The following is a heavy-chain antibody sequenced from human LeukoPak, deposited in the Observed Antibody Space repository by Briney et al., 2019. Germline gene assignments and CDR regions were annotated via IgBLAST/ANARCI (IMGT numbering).Heavy chain of an antibody. CDR3: ARESEGYSFGLDY. Sequence: GGSLRLSCAASGFTFSSYGMHWVRQAPGKGLEWVALISYDGSITDYADSVKGRFTISRDNSKNTVYLQLNSLRVEDTAMYYSARESEGYSFGLDYWGQGTLVTVSS. D-gene: IGHD5-18*01. V-gene: IGHV3-30*03. J-gene: IGHJ4*02. CDR1: GFTFSSYG. CDR2: ISYDGSIT.